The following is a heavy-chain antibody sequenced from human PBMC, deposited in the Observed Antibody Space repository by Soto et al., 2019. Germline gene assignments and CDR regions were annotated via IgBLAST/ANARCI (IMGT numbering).Heavy chain of an antibody. CDR1: GFTFSSYD. CDR2: IGTAGDT. D-gene: IGHD3-22*01. Sequence: PGGSLRLSCAASGFTFSSYDMHWVRQATGKGLEWVSAIGTAGDTYYPGSVKGRFTTSRENAKNSLYLQMNSLRAGDTAVYYCARVLQGYYDSSGYYQYYDYWGQGTLVTVSS. V-gene: IGHV3-13*01. CDR3: ARVLQGYYDSSGYYQYYDY. J-gene: IGHJ4*02.